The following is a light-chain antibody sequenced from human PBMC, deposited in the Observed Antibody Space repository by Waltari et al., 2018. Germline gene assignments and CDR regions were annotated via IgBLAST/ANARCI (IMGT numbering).Light chain of an antibody. CDR1: QSISSW. CDR2: KAS. J-gene: IGKJ3*01. CDR3: QQYNNLSPFP. V-gene: IGKV1-5*03. Sequence: DIQMTQSPSTLSASVGTRVTITCRSSQSISSWLAWYQQKPGKAPTLRIYKASTLESGVPSRFSASGSGTEFTLTISSLQPDDFATYYCQQYNNLSPFPFGPGTIVEIK.